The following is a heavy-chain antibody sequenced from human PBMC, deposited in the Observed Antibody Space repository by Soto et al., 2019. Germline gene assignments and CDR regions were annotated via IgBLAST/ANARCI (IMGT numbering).Heavy chain of an antibody. CDR1: GFTFRSYS. CDR2: LSNSHI. V-gene: IGHV3-21*01. CDR3: AASRQSNYDMDD. Sequence: GGSLRLSCAASGFTFRSYSMNWVRQAPGKGLEWVSSLSNSHIYYADSVKGRFTISRDNARNSLYLQMNRLRAEDTAVYYCAASRQSNYDMDDWGRGTTVTVSS. J-gene: IGHJ6*02.